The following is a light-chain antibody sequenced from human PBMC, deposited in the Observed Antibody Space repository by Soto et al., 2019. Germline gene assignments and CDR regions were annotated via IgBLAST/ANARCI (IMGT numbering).Light chain of an antibody. CDR1: QDIKNY. J-gene: IGKJ4*01. CDR3: QHYDHLPPLT. CDR2: DVS. Sequence: DIQMIQSPSSLSASVGDRVTITCQASQDIKNYLNWYQQKPGKAPKLLIYDVSNLETGVPSRFSGSGSGTPFSLTISSLQPEDVATYYCQHYDHLPPLTVGGGTRVQI. V-gene: IGKV1-33*01.